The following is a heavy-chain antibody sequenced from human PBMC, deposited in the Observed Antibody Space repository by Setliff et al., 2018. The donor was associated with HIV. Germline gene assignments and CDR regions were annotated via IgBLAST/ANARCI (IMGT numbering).Heavy chain of an antibody. CDR2: ISPYNDNT. D-gene: IGHD6-19*01. J-gene: IGHJ5*02. CDR3: ASVGSGWSHNWLDP. V-gene: IGHV1-18*01. CDR1: GYTFTNYD. Sequence: ASVKVSCKASGYTFTNYDISWVRQAPGQGLEWMGWISPYNDNTKYAQSLQGRVTMTTDTSTSTAYMELRSLRSDDTAVYYCASVGSGWSHNWLDPWGQGTLVTVSS.